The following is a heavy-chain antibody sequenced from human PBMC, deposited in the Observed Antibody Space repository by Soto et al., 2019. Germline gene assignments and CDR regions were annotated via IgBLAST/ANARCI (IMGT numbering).Heavy chain of an antibody. D-gene: IGHD2-15*01. CDR1: GFTFSDYY. CDR2: ISSSGSTI. CDR3: AGGYCSGGSCFQDYYYYYGMDV. Sequence: GGSLRLSCAASGFTFSDYYMSWIRQAPGKGLEWVSYISSSGSTIYYADSVKGRFTISRDNAKNSLYLQMNSLRAEDTAVYYCAGGYCSGGSCFQDYYYYYGMDVWGQGTTVTVSS. J-gene: IGHJ6*02. V-gene: IGHV3-11*01.